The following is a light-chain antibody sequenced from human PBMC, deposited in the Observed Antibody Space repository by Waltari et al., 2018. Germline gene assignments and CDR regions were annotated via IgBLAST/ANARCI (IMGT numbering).Light chain of an antibody. CDR3: QQYYSYPYT. V-gene: IGKV1-8*01. CDR1: QGISSY. Sequence: IRMTQSPSSFSSSTGDRVTITCRGSQGISSYLAWYQQKPGEAPKLLIYAASTLRSGVPSRFSGSGSGTDFTLTINCLQSEDFATYYCQQYYSYPYTFGQGTKLEIK. CDR2: AAS. J-gene: IGKJ2*01.